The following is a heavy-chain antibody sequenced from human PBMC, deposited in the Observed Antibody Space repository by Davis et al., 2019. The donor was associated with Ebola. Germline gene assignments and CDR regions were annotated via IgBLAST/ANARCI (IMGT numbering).Heavy chain of an antibody. CDR1: GFVFSNYG. CDR3: ARAAPDNSGDY. D-gene: IGHD1-14*01. V-gene: IGHV3-30*02. CDR2: IRYDGSFS. Sequence: GESLKISCAASGFVFSNYGMHWVRQAPGKWLEWVAFIRYDGSFSYYAGSVKGRFTIFRDNSKGTLYLQMNSLRAEDTAVYYCARAAPDNSGDYWGQGTLVTVSS. J-gene: IGHJ4*02.